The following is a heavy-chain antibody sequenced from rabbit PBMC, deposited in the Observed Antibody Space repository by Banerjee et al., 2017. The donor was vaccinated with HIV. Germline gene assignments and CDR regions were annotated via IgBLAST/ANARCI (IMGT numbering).Heavy chain of an antibody. CDR3: ARDLAGVVGWNLNL. CDR2: INTNTGNT. J-gene: IGHJ4*01. CDR1: GFSLSGYW. Sequence: QEQLVESGGDLVKPEGSLTLTCTVSGFSLSGYWMSWVRQAPGKGLEWIACINTNTGNTVYASWAKGPFTISKTSSTTVTLQMTSLTAADTATYFCARDLAGVVGWNLNLWGPGTLVTVS. V-gene: IGHV1S45*01. D-gene: IGHD4-1*01.